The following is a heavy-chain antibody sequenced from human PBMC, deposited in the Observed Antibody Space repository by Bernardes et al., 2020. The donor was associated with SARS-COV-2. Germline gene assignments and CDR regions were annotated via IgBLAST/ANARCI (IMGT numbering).Heavy chain of an antibody. CDR2: ISWNSGSI. CDR1: GFTFDDYA. D-gene: IGHD6-19*01. CDR3: AKDASPTLAVAPDY. J-gene: IGHJ4*02. V-gene: IGHV3-9*01. Sequence: GGSLRLSCAASGFTFDDYAMHWVRQAPGKGLEWVSGISWNSGSIGYADSVKGRFTISRDNAKNSLYLQMNSLRAEDTALYYCAKDASPTLAVAPDYWGQGTLVTVSS.